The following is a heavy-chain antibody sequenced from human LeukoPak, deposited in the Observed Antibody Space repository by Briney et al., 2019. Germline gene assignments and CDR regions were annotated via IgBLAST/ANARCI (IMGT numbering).Heavy chain of an antibody. J-gene: IGHJ4*02. Sequence: SETLSLTCTVSGGSISSDYWSWIRQPPGKGLEWIGYIYYSGSTNYNPSLKSRVTISVDTSKNQFSLKLSSVTAADTAVYYCARGRGSSWYRYFDYGGQGTLVTVSS. CDR3: ARGRGSSWYRYFDY. V-gene: IGHV4-59*01. D-gene: IGHD6-13*01. CDR1: GGSISSDY. CDR2: IYYSGST.